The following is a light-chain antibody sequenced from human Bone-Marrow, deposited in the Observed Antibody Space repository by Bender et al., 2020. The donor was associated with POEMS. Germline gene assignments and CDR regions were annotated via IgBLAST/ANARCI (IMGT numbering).Light chain of an antibody. J-gene: IGLJ3*02. Sequence: QSVLTQPPSASGTPGQRVTISCSGSSSNIGSNSVNWYQHLPGTAPKLLIYNNNRRPSGVPDRFSGSKSGTSASLAITGLQAEDEGDYYCQSYDNSLGGWVFGGGTKLTVL. CDR3: QSYDNSLGGWV. V-gene: IGLV1-44*01. CDR1: SSNIGSNS. CDR2: NNN.